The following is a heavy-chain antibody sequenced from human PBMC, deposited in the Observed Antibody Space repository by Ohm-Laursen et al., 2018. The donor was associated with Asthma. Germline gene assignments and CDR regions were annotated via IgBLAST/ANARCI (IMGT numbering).Heavy chain of an antibody. CDR2: ISYSGIT. CDR1: GGSIRSGGYY. V-gene: IGHV4-31*11. D-gene: IGHD3-16*01. J-gene: IGHJ4*02. Sequence: TLSLTCAVSGGSIRSGGYYWTWVRQHPGKGLEWIGYISYSGITNYKPSLNSRGTISIDTSKNHFSLKLSSVTAADTAVYYCARARLRPPLIWYYFDYWGQGTLVTVSS. CDR3: ARARLRPPLIWYYFDY.